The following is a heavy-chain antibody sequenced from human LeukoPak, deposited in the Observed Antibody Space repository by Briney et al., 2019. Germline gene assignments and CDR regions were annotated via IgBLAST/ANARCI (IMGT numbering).Heavy chain of an antibody. J-gene: IGHJ4*02. CDR1: GYTFPSYY. V-gene: IGHV1-46*01. CDR2: INLSGGST. Sequence: GSSVTVSCKACGYTFPSYYMHWVRQAAGQGLEWMGIINLSGGSTSYAQKFQGRVTMTRDTSTSTVYMELSSLRSEDTAVYYCARVDIVATTLTGTFDYWGQGTLVTVSS. D-gene: IGHD5-12*01. CDR3: ARVDIVATTLTGTFDY.